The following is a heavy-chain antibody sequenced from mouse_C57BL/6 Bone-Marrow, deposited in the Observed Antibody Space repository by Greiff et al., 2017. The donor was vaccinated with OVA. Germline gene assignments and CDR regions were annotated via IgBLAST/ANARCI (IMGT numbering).Heavy chain of an antibody. CDR3: AIEEGLGDYDPWFAY. V-gene: IGHV1-74*01. D-gene: IGHD2-4*01. CDR1: GYTFTSYW. J-gene: IGHJ3*01. CDR2: IHPSDSDT. Sequence: QVQLKQPGAELVKPGASVKVSCKASGYTFTSYWMHWVKQRPGQGLEWIGRIHPSDSDTNYNQKFKGKATLTVDKSSGTAYMQLSSLTSEDSAVYYCAIEEGLGDYDPWFAYWGQGTLVTVSA.